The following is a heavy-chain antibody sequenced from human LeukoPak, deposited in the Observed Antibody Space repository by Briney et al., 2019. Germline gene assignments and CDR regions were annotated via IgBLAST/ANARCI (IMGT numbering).Heavy chain of an antibody. CDR3: ARTGMGGNVWIDF. V-gene: IGHV1-8*01. J-gene: IGHJ5*01. Sequence: GASVKVSCKASGYTFTNYDINWVRQATGQGLEWMGWMNPNSGDTGYAQKFQGRVTMTRDTSISTAYMELTALTSADTAIFYCARTGMGGNVWIDFWGQGTLVTVSS. CDR1: GYTFTNYD. CDR2: MNPNSGDT. D-gene: IGHD1-26*01.